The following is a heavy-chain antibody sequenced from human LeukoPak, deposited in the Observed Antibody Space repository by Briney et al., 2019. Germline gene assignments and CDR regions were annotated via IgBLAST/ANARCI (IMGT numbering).Heavy chain of an antibody. D-gene: IGHD3-10*01. Sequence: PGGSLRLSCAASGFTFSNYAMSWVRQAPGKGLEWVSAVTGSGGSTYYADSVKGRFTISRDNSKNTLYLQMNSLRAEDTAVYYCAKGGAYYYESRTYEYWGQGTLVTVPS. J-gene: IGHJ4*02. CDR3: AKGGAYYYESRTYEY. V-gene: IGHV3-23*01. CDR1: GFTFSNYA. CDR2: VTGSGGST.